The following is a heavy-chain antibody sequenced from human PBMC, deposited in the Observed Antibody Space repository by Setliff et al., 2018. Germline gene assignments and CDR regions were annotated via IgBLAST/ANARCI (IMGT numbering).Heavy chain of an antibody. CDR1: GGSINSGVYY. V-gene: IGHV4-39*07. Sequence: SETLSLTCTVSGGSINSGVYYWGWIRQPPGKGLEWIGRIYHGGDTYYNPSLKSRVTISVDKSKNQFSLKLSSVTAADTAVYYCAGSMVRGVTYDYWGQGTLVTVSS. CDR3: AGSMVRGVTYDY. J-gene: IGHJ4*02. D-gene: IGHD3-10*01. CDR2: IYHGGDT.